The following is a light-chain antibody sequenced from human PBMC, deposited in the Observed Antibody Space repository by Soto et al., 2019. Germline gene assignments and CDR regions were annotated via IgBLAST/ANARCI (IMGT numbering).Light chain of an antibody. J-gene: IGKJ2*01. Sequence: EVVMTQSPATLSVSPGERATLSCRASQSVNSNLAWYQQKPGQAPRVLIYGASARVTGIPARFSGSGSGTEFTLTISRLEPEDFAVYYCQQYGSSPYTFGLGTKVDIK. V-gene: IGKV3-15*01. CDR3: QQYGSSPYT. CDR2: GAS. CDR1: QSVNSN.